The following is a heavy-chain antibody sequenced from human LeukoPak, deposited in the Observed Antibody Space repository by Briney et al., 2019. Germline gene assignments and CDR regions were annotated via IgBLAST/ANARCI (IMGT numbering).Heavy chain of an antibody. V-gene: IGHV3-48*04. Sequence: RGSLRLSCAASGFTFSSYSMNWVRQAPGEGLEWVSYISSSGSTIYYADSVKGRFTISRDNAKNSLYLQMNSLRAEDTAVYYCAVTDSGDYDYWGQGTLVTVSS. J-gene: IGHJ4*02. D-gene: IGHD5-12*01. CDR2: ISSSGSTI. CDR1: GFTFSSYS. CDR3: AVTDSGDYDY.